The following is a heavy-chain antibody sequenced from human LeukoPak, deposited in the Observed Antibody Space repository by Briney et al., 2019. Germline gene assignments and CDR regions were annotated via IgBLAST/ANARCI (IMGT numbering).Heavy chain of an antibody. D-gene: IGHD3-16*02. J-gene: IGHJ4*02. V-gene: IGHV3-21*06. CDR2: ISSGSSYI. Sequence: GGSLRLSRAASGFTFISYTMNWVRQAPGKGVEWVSSISSGSSYIYYADSVKGRFTISRDNTQNTLYLQMNSLRAEDTAVYYCARDFGSYCLDYWGQGTLVTVSS. CDR3: ARDFGSYCLDY. CDR1: GFTFISYT.